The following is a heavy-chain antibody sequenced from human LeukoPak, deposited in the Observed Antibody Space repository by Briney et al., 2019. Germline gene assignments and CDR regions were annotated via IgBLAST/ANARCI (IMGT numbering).Heavy chain of an antibody. CDR3: ARVHDRKKWFDP. D-gene: IGHD3-22*01. Sequence: PSETLSLTCTVSGGSISSSSYYWGWIRQPPGKGLEWIGTIHYSGSTFYNPSLKSRVTISVDTSKNQFSLNLSSVTAADTAVYYCARVHDRKKWFDPWGQGTLVTASS. J-gene: IGHJ5*02. CDR2: IHYSGST. V-gene: IGHV4-39*01. CDR1: GGSISSSSYY.